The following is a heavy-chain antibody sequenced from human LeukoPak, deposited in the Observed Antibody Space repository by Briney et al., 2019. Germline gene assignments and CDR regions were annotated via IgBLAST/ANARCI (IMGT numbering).Heavy chain of an antibody. D-gene: IGHD6-19*01. CDR2: INHSGST. J-gene: IGHJ2*01. CDR3: ARVVRASGWFRPRYFDL. V-gene: IGHV4-34*01. CDR1: GGSFSGYY. Sequence: SETLSLTCAVYGGSFSGYYWSWIRQPPGKGLEWIGEINHSGSTNYNPSLKGRVTISVDTSKNQFSLKLSSVTAADTAVYYCARVVRASGWFRPRYFDLWGRGTLVTVSS.